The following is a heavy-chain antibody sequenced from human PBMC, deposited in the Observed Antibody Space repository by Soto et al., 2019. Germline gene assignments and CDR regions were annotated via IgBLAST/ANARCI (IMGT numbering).Heavy chain of an antibody. CDR1: GGTFSSYA. V-gene: IGHV1-69*12. D-gene: IGHD3-22*01. CDR3: ARDGHYYDSSGYYPNWFDP. J-gene: IGHJ5*02. CDR2: IIPIFGTA. Sequence: QVQLVQSGAEVKKPGSSVKVSCKASGGTFSSYAISWVRQAPGQGLEWMGGIIPIFGTANYAQKFQGRVTITADESTSTAYMELSSLRSEDTAVYYRARDGHYYDSSGYYPNWFDPWGQGTLVTVSS.